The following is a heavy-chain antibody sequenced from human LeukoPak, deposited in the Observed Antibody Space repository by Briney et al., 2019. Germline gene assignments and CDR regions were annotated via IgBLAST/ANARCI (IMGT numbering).Heavy chain of an antibody. CDR1: GFTFSSYA. J-gene: IGHJ4*02. D-gene: IGHD6-19*01. Sequence: GGSLRLSCAVSGFTFSSYAMSWVRQAPGKGLEWVSAISGSGGSTYYADSVKGRFTISRDNAKNSLSLQMNSLRAEDTAVYYCARQRGSGCLDYWGQGTLVTVSS. CDR2: ISGSGGST. CDR3: ARQRGSGCLDY. V-gene: IGHV3-23*01.